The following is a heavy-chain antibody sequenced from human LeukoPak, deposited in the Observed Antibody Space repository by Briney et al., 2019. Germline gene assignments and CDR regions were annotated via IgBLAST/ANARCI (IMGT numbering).Heavy chain of an antibody. CDR1: GFTFSSFE. CDR2: ISSSGSTI. CDR3: AELGITMIGGV. V-gene: IGHV3-48*03. J-gene: IGHJ6*04. D-gene: IGHD3-10*02. Sequence: GGSLRLSCAASGFTFSSFEMNWVRQAPGKGLEWVSYISSSGSTIYYADSMKGRFTISRDNAKNSLYLQMNSLRAEDTAVYYCAELGITMIGGVWGKGTTVTISS.